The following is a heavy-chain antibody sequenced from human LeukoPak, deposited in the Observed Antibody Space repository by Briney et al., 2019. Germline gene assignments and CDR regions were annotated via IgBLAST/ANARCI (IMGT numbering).Heavy chain of an antibody. CDR2: ISSGGTTI. J-gene: IGHJ4*02. V-gene: IGHV3-48*03. CDR1: GFSISSYE. D-gene: IGHD3-9*01. Sequence: GGSLRLSCAASGFSISSYEMNWVRQAPGKGLEWLSYISSGGTTIYYADSVKGRFTISRDNAKNSLYLQMNSLRAEDTAVYYCARGKVLVLRSFDWLSPFDYWGQGTLVTVSS. CDR3: ARGKVLVLRSFDWLSPFDY.